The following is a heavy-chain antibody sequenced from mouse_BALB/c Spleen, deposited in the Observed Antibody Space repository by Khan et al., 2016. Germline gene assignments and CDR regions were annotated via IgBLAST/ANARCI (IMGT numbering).Heavy chain of an antibody. CDR3: ARAGVDGYLAY. CDR2: FNPDSRTI. CDR1: GFAFRSYW. Sequence: EVKLHESGGGLVQPGGSLKLSCAASGFAFRSYWMSWVRQAPGKGLEWIGEFNPDSRTINYTPSLKDKFTISRDNAKNTLYLQMSKVSSEDTAIYVCARAGVDGYLAYWGQGTLVSVSA. V-gene: IGHV4-1*02. J-gene: IGHJ3*01.